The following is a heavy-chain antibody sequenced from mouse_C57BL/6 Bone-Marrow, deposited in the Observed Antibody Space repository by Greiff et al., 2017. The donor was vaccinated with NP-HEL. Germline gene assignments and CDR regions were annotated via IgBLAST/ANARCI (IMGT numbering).Heavy chain of an antibody. D-gene: IGHD1-1*01. V-gene: IGHV5-12*01. CDR2: ISNGGGST. J-gene: IGHJ4*01. CDR3: ARHVPYYGSSPYAMDY. Sequence: EVHLVESGGGLVQPGGSLKLSCAASGFTFSDYYMYWVRQTPEKRLEWVAYISNGGGSTYYPDTVKGRFTISRDNAKNTLYLQMSRLKSEDTAMYYCARHVPYYGSSPYAMDYWGQGTSVTVSS. CDR1: GFTFSDYY.